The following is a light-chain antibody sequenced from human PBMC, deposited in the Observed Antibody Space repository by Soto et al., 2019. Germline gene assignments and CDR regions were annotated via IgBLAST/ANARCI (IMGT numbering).Light chain of an antibody. CDR3: QHRSNWLA. V-gene: IGKV3D-11*01. CDR2: DAS. J-gene: IGKJ5*01. CDR1: QALNTR. Sequence: EVVLTQSPATLSAFPGDRVTLSCRASQALNTRLAWYQHKPGQAPRLLIYDASNRATGIPARFSGSGSGTDFTLTITSLEPEDFAVYYCQHRSNWLAFGGGTRLEIK.